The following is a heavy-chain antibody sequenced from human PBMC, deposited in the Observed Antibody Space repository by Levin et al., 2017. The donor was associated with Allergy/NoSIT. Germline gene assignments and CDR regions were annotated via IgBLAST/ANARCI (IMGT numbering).Heavy chain of an antibody. CDR1: GGSISSYY. CDR2: IYYSGST. CDR3: ARSILEWQKGGSWFDP. V-gene: IGHV4-59*08. Sequence: NPSETLSLTCTVSGGSISSYYWSWIRQPPGKGLEWIGYIYYSGSTNYNPSLKSRVTISVDTSKNQFSLKLSSVTAADTAVYYCARSILEWQKGGSWFDPWGQGTLVTVSS. D-gene: IGHD3-3*01. J-gene: IGHJ5*02.